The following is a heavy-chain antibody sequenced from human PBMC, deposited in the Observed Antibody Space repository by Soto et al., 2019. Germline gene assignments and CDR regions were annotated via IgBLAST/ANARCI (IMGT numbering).Heavy chain of an antibody. CDR1: GGSISSGGYS. J-gene: IGHJ3*02. V-gene: IGHV4-30-2*01. CDR2: IYHSGST. D-gene: IGHD3-22*01. CDR3: ARSNYYDSSGYYYDAFDI. Sequence: QLQLQESGSGLVKPSQTLSLTCAVSGGSISSGGYSWSWIRQPPGKGLEWIGYIYHSGSTYYNPSLKSGITISVDRSTNQFSLKLSSVTAADTAVYYCARSNYYDSSGYYYDAFDIWGQGTMVTVSS.